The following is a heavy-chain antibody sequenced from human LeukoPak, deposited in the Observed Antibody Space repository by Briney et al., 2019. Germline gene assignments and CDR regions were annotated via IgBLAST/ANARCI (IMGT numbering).Heavy chain of an antibody. CDR2: INPNSGGT. CDR1: GYTFTGYY. CDR3: ARAGSSWAGWFDP. V-gene: IGHV1-2*02. J-gene: IGHJ5*02. Sequence: ASVKVSCKASGYTFTGYYMHWVRQAPGQGLEGMGWINPNSGGTNYAQKFQGRVTMTRDTSISTAYMELSRLRSDDTAVYYCARAGSSWAGWFDPWGQGTLVTVSS. D-gene: IGHD6-13*01.